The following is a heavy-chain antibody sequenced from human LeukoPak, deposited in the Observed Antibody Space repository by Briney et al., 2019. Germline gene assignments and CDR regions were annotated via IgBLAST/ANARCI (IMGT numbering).Heavy chain of an antibody. CDR3: ASPGSGRHAFDI. CDR1: GGSFSGYY. Sequence: PAGTLSLTCAVYGGSFSGYYWSWIRQPPGKGLEWIGEINHSGGTNYYPSLKSRVTISVDTSKNQFSLKLSSVTAADTAVYYCASPGSGRHAFDIWGQGTMVTV. CDR2: INHSGGT. J-gene: IGHJ3*02. V-gene: IGHV4-34*01. D-gene: IGHD3-10*01.